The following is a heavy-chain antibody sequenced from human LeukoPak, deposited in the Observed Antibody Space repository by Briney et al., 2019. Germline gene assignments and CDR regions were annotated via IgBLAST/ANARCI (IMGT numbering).Heavy chain of an antibody. CDR2: FDPEDGET. D-gene: IGHD3-22*01. V-gene: IGHV1-24*01. CDR3: ATTQPYYYDSSGGFY. Sequence: GASVKVSCKVSGYTLTDLSMHWVRQAPGKGLEWMGGFDPEDGETIYAQKFQGRVTMTEDTSTDTAYMELSSLRSEDTAVYYCATTQPYYYDSSGGFYWGQGTLVTVSS. J-gene: IGHJ4*02. CDR1: GYTLTDLS.